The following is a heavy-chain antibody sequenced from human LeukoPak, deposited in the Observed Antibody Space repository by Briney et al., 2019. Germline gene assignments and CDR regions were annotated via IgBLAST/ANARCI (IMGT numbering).Heavy chain of an antibody. CDR3: ARVVVYSNYYYYYYMDV. CDR2: IKQDGGQI. D-gene: IGHD4-11*01. J-gene: IGHJ6*03. V-gene: IGHV3-7*01. Sequence: GGSLRLSCAASGFIFSTYWMTWVRQAPGKGLEWVANIKQDGGQIYYVDSVKGRFTISRDNARKELYLQMNSLRAEDTAVYYCARVVVYSNYYYYYYMDVWGKGTTVTVSS. CDR1: GFIFSTYW.